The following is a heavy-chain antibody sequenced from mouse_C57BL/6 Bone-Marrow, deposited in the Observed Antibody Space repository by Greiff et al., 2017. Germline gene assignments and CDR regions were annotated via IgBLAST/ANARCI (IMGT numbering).Heavy chain of an antibody. CDR3: ARDKSSYAFDV. V-gene: IGHV5-16*01. Sequence: EVQLVESEGGLVQPGSSMKLSCTASGFTFSDYYMAWVRQVPEKGLEWVANINYDGSSTYYLDSLKSRFIISRDNAKNILYLQMSSLKSEDTATYYCARDKSSYAFDVWGTGTTVTVSS. D-gene: IGHD1-1*01. CDR2: INYDGSST. CDR1: GFTFSDYY. J-gene: IGHJ1*03.